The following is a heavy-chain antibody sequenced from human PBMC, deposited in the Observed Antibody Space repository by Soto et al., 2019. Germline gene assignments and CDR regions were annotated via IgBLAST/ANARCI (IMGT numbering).Heavy chain of an antibody. CDR3: ARGDGDYHDGNGYLGRH. D-gene: IGHD3-22*01. V-gene: IGHV3-74*01. Sequence: EVQLVESGGDLVQPGGSLRLSCAASGFTFSSYWMHWVLQAPGKGLVWFSRIKSDGSGAIYADSVKGRFTVSRDNAKNTLYLLMNSLSTEDTAVYYCARGDGDYHDGNGYLGRHCGQGTRVPVSS. CDR2: IKSDGSGA. CDR1: GFTFSSYW. J-gene: IGHJ4*02.